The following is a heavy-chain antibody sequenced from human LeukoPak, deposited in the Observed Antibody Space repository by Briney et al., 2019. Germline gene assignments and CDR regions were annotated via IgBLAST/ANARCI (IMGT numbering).Heavy chain of an antibody. V-gene: IGHV3-48*02. J-gene: IGHJ3*02. CDR1: GFTFSRSA. D-gene: IGHD3-10*01. CDR3: AREDYRYSGGASDI. Sequence: RPGGSLRLSCAASGFTFSRSAMNWVRQAPGKGLEWVSYISSDSVTIKYADSVKGRFTISRDNPKNSLYLQMNSLRDEDTALYYCAREDYRYSGGASDIWGQGTMVAVSS. CDR2: ISSDSVTI.